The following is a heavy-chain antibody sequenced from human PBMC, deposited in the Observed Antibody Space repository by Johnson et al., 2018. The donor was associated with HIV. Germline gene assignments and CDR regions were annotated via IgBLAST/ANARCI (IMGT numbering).Heavy chain of an antibody. J-gene: IGHJ3*02. V-gene: IGHV3-15*01. CDR3: ARDPSPIVGATYAFDI. CDR2: IKSKTDGGTT. CDR1: GFTFSNAW. D-gene: IGHD1-26*01. Sequence: VQLVESGGGLVQPGGSLRLSCAASGFTFSNAWMSWVRQAPGKGLEWVGRIKSKTDGGTTDYAAPVKGRFTISRDNSKNTLYLQMNSLRAEDTAVYYCARDPSPIVGATYAFDIWGQGTMVTVSS.